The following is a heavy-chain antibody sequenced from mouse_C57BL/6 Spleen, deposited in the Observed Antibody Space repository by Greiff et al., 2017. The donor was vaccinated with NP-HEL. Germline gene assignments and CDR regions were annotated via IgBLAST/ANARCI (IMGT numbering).Heavy chain of an antibody. D-gene: IGHD1-1*01. CDR1: GYAFSSSW. Sequence: VQLQQSGPELVKPGASVKISCKASGYAFSSSWMNWVKQRPGKGLEWIGRIYPGDGDTNYIGKFKGKATLTADKSSSTAYMQLSSLTSEDSAVYFCARGRDYYGSSFHYFDYWGQGTTLTVSS. V-gene: IGHV1-82*01. CDR2: IYPGDGDT. CDR3: ARGRDYYGSSFHYFDY. J-gene: IGHJ2*01.